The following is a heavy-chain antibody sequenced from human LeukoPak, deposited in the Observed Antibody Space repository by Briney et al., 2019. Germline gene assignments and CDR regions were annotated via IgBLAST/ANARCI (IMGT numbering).Heavy chain of an antibody. D-gene: IGHD6-13*01. CDR3: ARDRGLEQHFDY. V-gene: IGHV3-48*01. J-gene: IGHJ4*02. CDR2: ISSSSSTI. Sequence: PGGSLRLSCAASGFTFSSYSMNWVRQAPGKGLEWVSSISSSSSTIYYADSVKGRFTISRDNAKNSLYLQMNSLRAEDTAVYYCARDRGLEQHFDYWGQGTLVTVSS. CDR1: GFTFSSYS.